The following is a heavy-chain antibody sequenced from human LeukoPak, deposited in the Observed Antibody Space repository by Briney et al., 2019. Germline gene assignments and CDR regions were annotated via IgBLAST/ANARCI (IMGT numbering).Heavy chain of an antibody. D-gene: IGHD1-26*01. CDR2: ISSSGSTI. V-gene: IGHV3-11*04. Sequence: SGGSLRLSCAASGFTFSDYYMSWIRQAPGKGLEWVSYISSSGSTIYYADSVKGRFTISRGNAKDSLYLQMNSLRAEDTAVYYCARDSGSYYTDPFDYWGQGTLVTVSS. CDR1: GFTFSDYY. J-gene: IGHJ4*02. CDR3: ARDSGSYYTDPFDY.